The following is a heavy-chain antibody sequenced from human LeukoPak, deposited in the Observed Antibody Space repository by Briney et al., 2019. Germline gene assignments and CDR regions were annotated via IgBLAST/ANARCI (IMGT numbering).Heavy chain of an antibody. D-gene: IGHD2-2*01. CDR3: ARYDFNVPAAYGVLDY. V-gene: IGHV5-51*01. J-gene: IGHJ4*02. CDR2: IYPGDSDT. CDR1: GYSFTSYW. Sequence: GESLKISCKGSGYSFTSYWIGWVRQMPGKGLEWMGIIYPGDSDTRYSPSFQGQVTISADKSISTAYLQWSSLKASDTAMYYCARYDFNVPAAYGVLDYWGQGTLVTVSS.